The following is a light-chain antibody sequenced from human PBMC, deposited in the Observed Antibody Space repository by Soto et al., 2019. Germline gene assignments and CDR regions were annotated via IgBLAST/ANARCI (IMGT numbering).Light chain of an antibody. J-gene: IGKJ1*01. V-gene: IGKV1-39*01. Sequence: DIQMTQSPSSLSASVGDRVTITCRASQSISSYLNWYQHKPGKAPKLLIYAASTLQSGVPSRFSGSGSGTDFTLTISSLQPEDFAIYYCQQSYSAPRTLCQGTKVEIK. CDR2: AAS. CDR3: QQSYSAPRT. CDR1: QSISSY.